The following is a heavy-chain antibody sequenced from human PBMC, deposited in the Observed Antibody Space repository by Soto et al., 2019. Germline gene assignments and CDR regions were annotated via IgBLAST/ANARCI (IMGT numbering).Heavy chain of an antibody. D-gene: IGHD3-22*01. CDR3: ARDLAGYYDSRPFDI. J-gene: IGHJ3*02. Sequence: GASVKVSCKASGYTFTGYYMHWVRQAPGQGLEWMGWINPNSGGTNYAQKFQGRVTMTRDTSISTAYMELSRLRSDDTAVYYCARDLAGYYDSRPFDIWGQGTMVTVSS. CDR1: GYTFTGYY. V-gene: IGHV1-2*02. CDR2: INPNSGGT.